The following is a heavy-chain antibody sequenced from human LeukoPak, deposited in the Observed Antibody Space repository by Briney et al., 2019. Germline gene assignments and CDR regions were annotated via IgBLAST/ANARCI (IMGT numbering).Heavy chain of an antibody. Sequence: GGSLRLSCAASGFTFSSYWMHWVRQAPGKGLVWVSRINSDGSSTSYADSVKGRFTISRDNAKNTLCLQMNSLRAEDTAVYYCARGARVVPWSWFDPWGQGTLVTVSS. V-gene: IGHV3-74*01. D-gene: IGHD3-3*01. J-gene: IGHJ5*02. CDR1: GFTFSSYW. CDR3: ARGARVVPWSWFDP. CDR2: INSDGSST.